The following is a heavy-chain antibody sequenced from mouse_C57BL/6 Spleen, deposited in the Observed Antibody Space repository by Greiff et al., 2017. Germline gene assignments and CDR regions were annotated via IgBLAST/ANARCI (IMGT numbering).Heavy chain of an antibody. V-gene: IGHV1-52*01. Sequence: VQLQQPGAELMRPGSSVKLSCKASGYTFTSYWIHWVKQRPIHGLEWIGNIVPSGRRTHYNQKFKDKATFTAETSSSTAYMQLSSLTTEDSAVYYCARYDRGGMDYWGQGTTLTVSS. CDR3: ARYDRGGMDY. CDR2: IVPSGRRT. J-gene: IGHJ4*01. D-gene: IGHD2-12*01. CDR1: GYTFTSYW.